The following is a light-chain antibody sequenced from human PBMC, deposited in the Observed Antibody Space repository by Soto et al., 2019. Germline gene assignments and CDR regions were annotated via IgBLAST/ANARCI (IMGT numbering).Light chain of an antibody. CDR1: SSNIRAGYD. V-gene: IGLV1-40*01. CDR2: GNS. CDR3: QSYDSSLSGV. J-gene: IGLJ2*01. Sequence: QSVLTQPPSVSGAPGQRVTISCTGSSSNIRAGYDVHWYQQLPGTAPKLLIYGNSNRPSGVPDRFSGSKSGTSASLAITGLQAEDEADYYCQSYDSSLSGVFGGGTTLTVL.